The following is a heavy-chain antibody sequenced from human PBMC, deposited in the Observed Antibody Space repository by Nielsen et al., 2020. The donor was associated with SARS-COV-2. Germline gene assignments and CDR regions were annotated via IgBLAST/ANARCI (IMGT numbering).Heavy chain of an antibody. J-gene: IGHJ6*02. CDR2: INAGNGNT. CDR3: ARDCSRSSCYFRELRAYYYYGMDV. CDR1: GYTFTSYA. D-gene: IGHD2-2*01. V-gene: IGHV1-3*01. Sequence: ASVKVSCKASGYTFTSYAMHWVRQAPGQRLEWMGWINAGNGNTKYSQKFQGRVTITRDTSASTAYMELSSLRAEDTAVYYCARDCSRSSCYFRELRAYYYYGMDVWGQGTTVTVSS.